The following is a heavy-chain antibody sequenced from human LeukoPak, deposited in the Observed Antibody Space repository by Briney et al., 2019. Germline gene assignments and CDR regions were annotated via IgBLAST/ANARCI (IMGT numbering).Heavy chain of an antibody. CDR1: GFTFRNYG. J-gene: IGHJ4*02. D-gene: IGHD1-26*01. V-gene: IGHV3-33*06. CDR3: AKPTSGSGSFLIDF. CDR2: IWDDGSSK. Sequence: GRSLRLSCAASGFTFRNYGMHWVRQAPGKGLEWVAVIWDDGSSKYYADSVKGRFTISRDNSKNTLYLQMNSLRVEDAAVYYCAKPTSGSGSFLIDFWGQGTLVIVSS.